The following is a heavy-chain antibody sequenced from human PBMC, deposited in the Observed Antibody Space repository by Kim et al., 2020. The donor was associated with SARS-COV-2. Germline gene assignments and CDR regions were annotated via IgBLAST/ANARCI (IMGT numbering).Heavy chain of an antibody. CDR3: ASHDWFDA. Sequence: GGSLRLSCAASGFTFSTDHMSWVRQAPGKGLEWVSLLFSDSRTFYAASAKGRFTISRDDSRNTVYLEMNSLRPEDTAAYYCASHDWFDAWGHGSQVTVYS. CDR2: LFSDSRT. CDR1: GFTFSTDH. V-gene: IGHV3-53*05. J-gene: IGHJ5*01.